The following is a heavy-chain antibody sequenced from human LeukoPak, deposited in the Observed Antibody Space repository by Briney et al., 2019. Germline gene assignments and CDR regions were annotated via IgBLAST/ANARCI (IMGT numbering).Heavy chain of an antibody. V-gene: IGHV1-2*02. CDR1: GYTFTGHY. CDR2: INPNSGGT. D-gene: IGHD1/OR15-1a*01. J-gene: IGHJ5*02. CDR3: ARDGTRMFDSGEGWFDP. Sequence: GASVKVSCKASGYTFTGHYMHWVRQAPGQGLEWMGWINPNSGGTIYAQNFQGRVTMTRDTSISTAYMELSRLRSDDTAIYFCARDGTRMFDSGEGWFDPWGQGTLVTVSS.